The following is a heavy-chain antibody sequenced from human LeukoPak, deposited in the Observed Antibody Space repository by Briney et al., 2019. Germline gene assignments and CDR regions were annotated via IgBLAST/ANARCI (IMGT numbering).Heavy chain of an antibody. CDR3: ARGIGDDSGGYWVDY. CDR1: GGSFSGYY. D-gene: IGHD3-22*01. CDR2: INHSGST. J-gene: IGHJ4*02. Sequence: PSETLSLTCAVYGGSFSGYYWSWIRQPPGKGLEWIGEINHSGSTNYNPSLKSRVTISVDTSKNQFSLKLSSVTAADTAVYYCARGIGDDSGGYWVDYWGQGTLVTVSS. V-gene: IGHV4-34*01.